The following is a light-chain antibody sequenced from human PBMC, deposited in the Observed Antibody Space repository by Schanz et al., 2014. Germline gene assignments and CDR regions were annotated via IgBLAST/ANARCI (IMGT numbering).Light chain of an antibody. J-gene: IGKJ1*01. CDR2: GAS. CDR3: QQYNNWPWT. Sequence: EIVMTQSPATLSVSPGERATLSCRASKSVGSNLAWYQQKSGQAPRLLIYGASTRATGIPARFSGSGSGTEFTLTISSLQSEDFAVYYCQQYNNWPWTFGQGTKVEIK. V-gene: IGKV3-15*01. CDR1: KSVGSN.